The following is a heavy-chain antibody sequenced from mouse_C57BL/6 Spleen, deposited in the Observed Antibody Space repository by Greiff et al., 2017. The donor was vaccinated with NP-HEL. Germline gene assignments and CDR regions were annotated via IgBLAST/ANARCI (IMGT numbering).Heavy chain of an antibody. CDR3: ARGESYAMDY. V-gene: IGHV1-54*01. CDR2: INPGSGGT. Sequence: VQLQQSGAELVRPGTSVKVSCKASGYAFTNYLIEWVKQRPGQGLEWIGVINPGSGGTNYNEKFKGKATLTADKSSSTASMQLSSLTSEDSAVYFCARGESYAMDYWGQGTSVTVSS. J-gene: IGHJ4*01. CDR1: GYAFTNYL.